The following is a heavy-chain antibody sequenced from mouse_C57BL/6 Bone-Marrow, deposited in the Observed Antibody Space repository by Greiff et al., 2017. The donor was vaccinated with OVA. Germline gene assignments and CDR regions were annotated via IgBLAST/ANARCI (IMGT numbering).Heavy chain of an antibody. V-gene: IGHV2-6-1*01. J-gene: IGHJ2*01. CDR2: IWRDGST. Sequence: VMLVESGPGLVAPSQSLSITCTVSGFSLTSYGVHWVRQPPGKGLEWLVVIWRDGSTTYNSALKSRLSISTDNSKSQVFLKMNSLQTDDTAMYYCARHYYYGSSYLFDYWGQGTTLTVSS. CDR1: GFSLTSYG. CDR3: ARHYYYGSSYLFDY. D-gene: IGHD1-1*01.